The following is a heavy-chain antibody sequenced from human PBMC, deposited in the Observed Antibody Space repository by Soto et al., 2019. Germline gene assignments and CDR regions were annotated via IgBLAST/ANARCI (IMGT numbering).Heavy chain of an antibody. J-gene: IGHJ3*02. CDR3: AKGFSAMVTNAFDI. D-gene: IGHD5-18*01. CDR1: GFNFGPFW. Sequence: PGGSLRLSCAASGFNFGPFWMHWVRQAPGKGLVWVSHINGDGSTIVYADSVKGRFTISRDNAQSTLYLQMNSLRAEDTAVYYSAKGFSAMVTNAFDIWGQGTMVTVSS. CDR2: INGDGSTI. V-gene: IGHV3-74*03.